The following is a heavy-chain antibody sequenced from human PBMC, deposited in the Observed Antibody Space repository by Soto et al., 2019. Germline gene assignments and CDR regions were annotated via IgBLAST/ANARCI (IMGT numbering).Heavy chain of an antibody. D-gene: IGHD4-17*01. V-gene: IGHV4-59*01. CDR1: GGSISSYY. J-gene: IGHJ4*02. CDR2: IYYSGST. Sequence: SETLSLTCTVFGGSISSYYGSWIRQPPGKGLEWIGYIYYSGSTNYNPSLKSRVTISVDTSKNQFSLKLSSVTAADTAVYYCARASTVTYDYWGQGTLVTVSS. CDR3: ARASTVTYDY.